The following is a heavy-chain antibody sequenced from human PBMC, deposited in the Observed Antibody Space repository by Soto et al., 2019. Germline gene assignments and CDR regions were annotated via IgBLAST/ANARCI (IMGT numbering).Heavy chain of an antibody. CDR2: IYYSGST. J-gene: IGHJ3*02. Sequence: PSETLSLTCTVSGGSISSYYWSWIRQPPGKGLERIGYIYYSGSTNYNPSLKSRVTISVDTSKNQFSLKLSSVTAADTAVYYCARGYYDNSDYLRGGDALDIWGQGTMVTVTS. D-gene: IGHD3-22*01. CDR1: GGSISSYY. CDR3: ARGYYDNSDYLRGGDALDI. V-gene: IGHV4-59*01.